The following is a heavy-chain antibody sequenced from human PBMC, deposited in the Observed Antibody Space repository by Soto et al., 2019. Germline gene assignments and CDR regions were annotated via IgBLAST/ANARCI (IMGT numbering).Heavy chain of an antibody. CDR2: ISGSGIDI. V-gene: IGHV3-21*01. J-gene: IGHJ4*01. CDR1: GFAFYYYN. D-gene: IGHD4-4*01. CDR3: EREGVTNYTDYYFDL. Sequence: GGSLRLSCAASGFAFYYYNMNWVRQAPGRGLEWVSSISGSGIDIHFTDSVKGRSTISRDNAKTSLYLQMDSLRPEDTAIYYCEREGVTNYTDYYFDLWGHGALVTVSS.